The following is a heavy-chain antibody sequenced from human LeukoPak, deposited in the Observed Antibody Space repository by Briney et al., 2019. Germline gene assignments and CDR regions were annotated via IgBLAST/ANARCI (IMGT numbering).Heavy chain of an antibody. V-gene: IGHV3-15*01. D-gene: IGHD6-13*01. J-gene: IGHJ5*02. CDR3: AKIFRDSSSWYGRWFDP. CDR1: GFTFNKAW. CDR2: IKSKTDGGTT. Sequence: PGGSLRLSCAASGFTFNKAWMSWVRQAPGKGLEWVGRIKSKTDGGTTDYAAPVKGRFTISRDDSKNTLYVQMNSLRAEDTAVYYCAKIFRDSSSWYGRWFDPWGQGTLVTVSS.